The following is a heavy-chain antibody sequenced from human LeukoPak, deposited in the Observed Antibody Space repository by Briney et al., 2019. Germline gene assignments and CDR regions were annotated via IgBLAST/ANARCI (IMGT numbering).Heavy chain of an antibody. J-gene: IGHJ4*02. Sequence: PGGSLRLSCAASGFTFYDYAMHWVRQAPVKGLEWVSGISWNSGSIGYADSVKGRFTISRDNAKNSLYLQMNSLRAEDTALYYCAKGISPTNGDLAYWGQGTLVTVSS. CDR3: AKGISPTNGDLAY. V-gene: IGHV3-9*01. D-gene: IGHD4-17*01. CDR2: ISWNSGSI. CDR1: GFTFYDYA.